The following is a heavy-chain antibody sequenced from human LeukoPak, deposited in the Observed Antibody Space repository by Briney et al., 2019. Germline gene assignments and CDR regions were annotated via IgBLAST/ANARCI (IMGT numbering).Heavy chain of an antibody. J-gene: IGHJ3*02. CDR3: ARYGDSSVYYSADAFDI. D-gene: IGHD3-22*01. CDR2: ICTSDSST. V-gene: IGHV3-48*03. Sequence: GGSLRPSCAASGFTFSSYEMNWVRQAPGKGLEWVSYICTSDSSTYYADSVKGRFTISRDNAKNSLYLQMNSLRVEDTAVYYCARYGDSSVYYSADAFDIWGQGTMVTVSS. CDR1: GFTFSSYE.